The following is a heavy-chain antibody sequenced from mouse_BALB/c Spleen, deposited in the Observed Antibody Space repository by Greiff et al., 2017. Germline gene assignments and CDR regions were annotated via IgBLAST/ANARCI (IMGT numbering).Heavy chain of an antibody. J-gene: IGHJ2*01. Sequence: EVQLQESGGGLVKPGGSLKLSCAASGFTFSSYAMSWVRQTPEKRLEWVASISSGGSTYYPDSVKGRFTISRDNARNILYLQMSSLRSEDTAMYYCARGRGPITTVVYFDYWGQGTTLTVSS. CDR1: GFTFSSYA. D-gene: IGHD1-1*01. CDR2: ISSGGST. V-gene: IGHV5-6-5*01. CDR3: ARGRGPITTVVYFDY.